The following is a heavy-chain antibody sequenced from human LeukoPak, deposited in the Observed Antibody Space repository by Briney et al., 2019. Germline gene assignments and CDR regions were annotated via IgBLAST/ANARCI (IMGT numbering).Heavy chain of an antibody. CDR1: GGSITSGYY. J-gene: IGHJ4*02. D-gene: IGHD3-22*01. CDR2: IYYSGST. CDR3: ARYYYDSSEVDY. Sequence: PSETLSLTCTVSGGSITSGYYWSWIRQPPGKGLEWIGYIYYSGSTYYNPSLKSRVTISVDTSKNQFSLKQSSVTAADTAVYYCARYYYDSSEVDYWGQGTLVTVSS. V-gene: IGHV4-30-4*01.